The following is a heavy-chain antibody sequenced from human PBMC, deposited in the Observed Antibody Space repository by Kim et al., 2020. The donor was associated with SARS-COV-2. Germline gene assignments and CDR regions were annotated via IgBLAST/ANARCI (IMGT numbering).Heavy chain of an antibody. Sequence: ADSVKGRFTMSTDNSQSTLDLQLTGLRAEDTAVYYCASEGLVGATGGMDVWGQGTTVTVSS. D-gene: IGHD1-26*01. CDR3: ASEGLVGATGGMDV. V-gene: IGHV3-30*07. J-gene: IGHJ6*02.